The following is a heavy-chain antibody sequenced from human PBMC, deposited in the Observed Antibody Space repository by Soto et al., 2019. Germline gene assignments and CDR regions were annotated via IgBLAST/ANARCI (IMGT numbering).Heavy chain of an antibody. Sequence: QVQLQESGPGLVKPSQTLSLTCTVSGGSISTPGYYWSWIRQRPGKGLEWIAYTHSSGSANSNPSLKSRIIISGDTSQNQFSLKLSSVTAADTAVYYCARADGGYCSSTSCYDYYGMDVWGQGTTVTVSS. D-gene: IGHD2-2*01. V-gene: IGHV4-31*03. CDR1: GGSISTPGYY. CDR3: ARADGGYCSSTSCYDYYGMDV. CDR2: THSSGSA. J-gene: IGHJ6*02.